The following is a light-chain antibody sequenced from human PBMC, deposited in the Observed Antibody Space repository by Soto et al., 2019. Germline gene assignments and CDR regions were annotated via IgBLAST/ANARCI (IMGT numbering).Light chain of an antibody. Sequence: ETVLTQSPGTLSLSPGDRATLSCRASQNVKNNYLAWYQQIPGQAPRLLIYGASNKATGIPDRFSGSGSGTDFTLTISRLETEDVAVYYCQQYGDSRYTFGQGTKLEIK. CDR2: GAS. CDR1: QNVKNNY. CDR3: QQYGDSRYT. V-gene: IGKV3-20*01. J-gene: IGKJ2*01.